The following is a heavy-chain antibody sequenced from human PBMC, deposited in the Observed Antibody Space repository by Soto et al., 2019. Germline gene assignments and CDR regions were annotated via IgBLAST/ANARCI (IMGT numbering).Heavy chain of an antibody. CDR1: GYTFTSYY. V-gene: IGHV1-46*01. CDR2: INPSGGST. CDR3: ARGHHEIAAAVTSWFDP. J-gene: IGHJ5*02. Sequence: ASVKVSCKASGYTFTSYYMHWVRQAPGQGLEWMGIINPSGGSTSYAQKFQGRVTMTRDTSTSTVYMELSSVTAADTAVYYCARGHHEIAAAVTSWFDPWGQGTLVTVSS. D-gene: IGHD6-13*01.